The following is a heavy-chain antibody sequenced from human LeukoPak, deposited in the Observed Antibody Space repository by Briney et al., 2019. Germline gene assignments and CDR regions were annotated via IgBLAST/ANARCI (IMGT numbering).Heavy chain of an antibody. J-gene: IGHJ4*02. CDR1: GGSISSYY. V-gene: IGHV4-59*08. Sequence: SDTLSLTCTVSGGSISSYYWSWIRQPPGKGLEWIGYIYYSGSTNYSPSLKSRVTISVDTSKNQSSLKLGSVTDADTAVYYCVRHVYSSGWYYFDYWGQGTLVTVSS. CDR3: VRHVYSSGWYYFDY. D-gene: IGHD6-19*01. CDR2: IYYSGST.